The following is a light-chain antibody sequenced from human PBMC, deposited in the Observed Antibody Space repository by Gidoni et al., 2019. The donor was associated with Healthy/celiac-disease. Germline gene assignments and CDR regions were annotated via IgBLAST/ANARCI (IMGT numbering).Light chain of an antibody. CDR3: QQRSNWHTWT. V-gene: IGKV3-11*01. CDR1: QSVSSY. Sequence: EIVLTQSPATLSLSPGERATRSCRASQSVSSYLAWYQQKPGQAPRLLIYDASNRATGIPARFSGSGSGTDFTLTISSLEPEDFAVYYCQQRSNWHTWTFGKGPRWKSN. J-gene: IGKJ1*01. CDR2: DAS.